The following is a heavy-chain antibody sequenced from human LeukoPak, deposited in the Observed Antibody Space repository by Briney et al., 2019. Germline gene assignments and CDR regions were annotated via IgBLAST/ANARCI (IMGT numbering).Heavy chain of an antibody. CDR2: ISGSGGST. CDR1: GFTFSSYS. CDR3: ARDQRYNFAETIDY. D-gene: IGHD5-24*01. Sequence: GGSLRLSCAASGFTFSSYSMNWVRQAPGKGLEWVSAISGSGGSTYYADSVKGRFTISRDNSKNTLYLQMNSLRAEDTAVFYCARDQRYNFAETIDYWGQGTLVTVSS. J-gene: IGHJ4*02. V-gene: IGHV3-23*01.